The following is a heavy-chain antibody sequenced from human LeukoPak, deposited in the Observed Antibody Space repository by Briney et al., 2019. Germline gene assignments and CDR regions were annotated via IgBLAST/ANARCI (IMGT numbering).Heavy chain of an antibody. Sequence: GGSLRLSCAASGFTFSSYAMHWVRQAPGKGLEWVAVISYDGSNKYYADSVEGRFTISRDNSKNTLYLQMNSLRAEDTAVYYCAGPLWSVGCWGQGTLVTVSS. CDR1: GFTFSSYA. J-gene: IGHJ4*02. V-gene: IGHV3-30-3*01. CDR2: ISYDGSNK. D-gene: IGHD3-10*01. CDR3: AGPLWSVGC.